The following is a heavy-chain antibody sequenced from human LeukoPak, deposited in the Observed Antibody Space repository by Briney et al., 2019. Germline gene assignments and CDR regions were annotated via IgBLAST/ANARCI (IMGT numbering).Heavy chain of an antibody. D-gene: IGHD3-22*01. CDR1: GYTFTSYG. CDR2: ISAYNGNT. V-gene: IGHV1-18*01. CDR3: ARGFPPRMYYDSSGYYSYYFDY. J-gene: IGHJ4*02. Sequence: ASVKVSCKASGYTFTSYGISWVRQAPGQGLEWMGWISAYNGNTNYAQKLQGRVTMTTDTSTSTAYMELRSLRSDDTAVYYCARGFPPRMYYDSSGYYSYYFDYWGQGTLVTVSS.